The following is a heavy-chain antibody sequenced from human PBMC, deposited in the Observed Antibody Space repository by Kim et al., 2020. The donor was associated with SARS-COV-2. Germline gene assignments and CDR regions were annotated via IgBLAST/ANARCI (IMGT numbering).Heavy chain of an antibody. CDR1: GGSISSSSYY. CDR3: ARQYDFWSGLYYFDY. CDR2: IYYSGST. J-gene: IGHJ4*02. V-gene: IGHV4-39*01. Sequence: SETLSLTCTVSGGSISSSSYYWGWIRQPPGKGLEWIGSIYYSGSTYYNPSLKSRVTISVDTSKNQFSLKLSSVTAADTAVYYCARQYDFWSGLYYFDYWGQGTLVTVSS. D-gene: IGHD3-3*01.